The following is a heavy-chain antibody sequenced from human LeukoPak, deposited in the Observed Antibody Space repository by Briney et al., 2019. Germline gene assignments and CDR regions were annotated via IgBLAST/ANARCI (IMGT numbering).Heavy chain of an antibody. CDR1: GGSFSGYY. J-gene: IGHJ6*03. CDR2: IYYSGST. Sequence: PSETLSLTCAVYGGSFSGYYWSWIRQPPGKGLEWIGSIYYSGSTYYNPSLKSRVTISVDTSKNQFSLKLSSVTAADTAVYYCAREDITGLYMDVWGKGTTVTVSS. CDR3: AREDITGLYMDV. D-gene: IGHD2-15*01. V-gene: IGHV4-34*01.